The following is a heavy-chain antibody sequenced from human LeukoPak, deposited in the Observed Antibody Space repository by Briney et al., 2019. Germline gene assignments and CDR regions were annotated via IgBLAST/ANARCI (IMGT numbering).Heavy chain of an antibody. J-gene: IGHJ3*02. V-gene: IGHV3-74*01. CDR1: GFTFSSYW. Sequence: GGSLRLSCAASGFTFSSYWMHWVRQAPGKGLVWVSRINSDGSSTSYADSVKGRFTISRDNAKNTLYLQMNSLRAEDTAVYYCAREQFRDGYNMAFDIWGQGTMVTVSS. CDR2: INSDGSST. CDR3: AREQFRDGYNMAFDI. D-gene: IGHD5-24*01.